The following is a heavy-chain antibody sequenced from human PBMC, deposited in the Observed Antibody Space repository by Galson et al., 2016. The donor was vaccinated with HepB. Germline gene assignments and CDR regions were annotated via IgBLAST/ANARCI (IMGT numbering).Heavy chain of an antibody. D-gene: IGHD6-19*01. CDR2: IHPDDSDT. CDR3: ARFSGSGWGSFDY. J-gene: IGHJ4*02. Sequence: QSGAEVKKPGESLKISGKGSGYSFTNYWIGWVRQMPGKGLGWMGMIHPDDSDTKYSPSFQGQVTMSADKSISTAYLQWSSLKASDTAMYYCARFSGSGWGSFDYWRQGTLVTVSS. V-gene: IGHV5-51*01. CDR1: GYSFTNYW.